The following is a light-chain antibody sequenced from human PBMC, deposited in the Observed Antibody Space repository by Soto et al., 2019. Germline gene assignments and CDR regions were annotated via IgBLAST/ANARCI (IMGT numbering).Light chain of an antibody. CDR2: GAS. CDR3: QQYGRSVP. J-gene: IGKJ3*01. Sequence: TVLTQSPGTLSLSPGERATLSCIARQSVSRSYLAWYQPRPGQAPRLIVYGASSRATGMKDRLSGSGSGTDFTLSISSREPEDFAVYYCQQYGRSVPFGPGTKVDIK. V-gene: IGKV3-20*01. CDR1: QSVSRSY.